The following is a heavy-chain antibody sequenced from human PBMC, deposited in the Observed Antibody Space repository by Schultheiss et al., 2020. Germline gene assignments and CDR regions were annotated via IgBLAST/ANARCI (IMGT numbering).Heavy chain of an antibody. CDR2: IRSKTHNHAT. V-gene: IGHV3-73*01. D-gene: IGHD4-17*01. J-gene: IGHJ3*02. Sequence: GGSLRLSCAASGFTFSSYSMNWVRQASGKGLEWVGRIRSKTHNHATAYSASVKGRFTISRDDSRDTAFLQMDSLQTEDTAVYYCTRWALRDYGAFDIWGQGTMVTVSS. CDR1: GFTFSSYS. CDR3: TRWALRDYGAFDI.